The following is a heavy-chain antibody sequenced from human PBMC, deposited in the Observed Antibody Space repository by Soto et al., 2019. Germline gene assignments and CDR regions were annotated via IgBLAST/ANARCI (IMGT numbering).Heavy chain of an antibody. D-gene: IGHD4-4*01. CDR3: AKDVGTVTTADWFDP. Sequence: PGGSLRLSSAASGFKFSSYGMHWVRQAPGKGLEWVAVIWYDGSNTYYADSVKGRFTISRDNSKNTLYLQMNSLRAEDTAVYYCAKDVGTVTTADWFDPWGQGTLVTVSS. CDR2: IWYDGSNT. V-gene: IGHV3-33*06. J-gene: IGHJ5*02. CDR1: GFKFSSYG.